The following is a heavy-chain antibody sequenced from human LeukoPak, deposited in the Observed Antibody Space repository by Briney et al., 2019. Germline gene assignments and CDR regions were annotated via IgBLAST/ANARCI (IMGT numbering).Heavy chain of an antibody. D-gene: IGHD2/OR15-2a*01. CDR2: IRQDESEK. J-gene: IGHJ3*01. CDR3: ARDRRIIAYDAFDL. CDR1: GFTFSHYW. Sequence: GGSLRLPCAASGFTFSHYWMTWVRQAPGKGLEWVANIRQDESEKYYVDSVKGRFTISRDNAKNSLYLQMNSLRAEDTAVYYCARDRRIIAYDAFDLWGQGTMVTVSS. V-gene: IGHV3-7*01.